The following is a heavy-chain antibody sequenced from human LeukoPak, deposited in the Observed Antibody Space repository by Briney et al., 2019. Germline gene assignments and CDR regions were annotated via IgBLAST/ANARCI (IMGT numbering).Heavy chain of an antibody. CDR1: GGSFSGYY. CDR2: INHSGST. D-gene: IGHD6-19*01. V-gene: IGHV4-34*01. Sequence: SETLSLTCAVYGGSFSGYYWSWIRQPPGKGLEWIGEINHSGSTNYNPSLKSRVTISVDTSKNQFSLKLSSVTAADTAVYYCARVVAVAGIDYWGQGTLVTVSS. CDR3: ARVVAVAGIDY. J-gene: IGHJ4*02.